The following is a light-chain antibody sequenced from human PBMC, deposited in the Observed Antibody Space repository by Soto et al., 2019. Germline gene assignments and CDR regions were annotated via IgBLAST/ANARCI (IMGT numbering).Light chain of an antibody. CDR3: QQSYGTPRT. CDR2: AAS. CDR1: QSISSY. J-gene: IGKJ4*01. V-gene: IGKV1-39*01. Sequence: DIEMTQSPSSLSASVGARVTITCRASQSISSYVNWYQQKPGKVPKLLIYAASSLQSGVTPRFSGSGSGTDFTLTISSLQPEDFATYYCQQSYGTPRTFGGGTKVESK.